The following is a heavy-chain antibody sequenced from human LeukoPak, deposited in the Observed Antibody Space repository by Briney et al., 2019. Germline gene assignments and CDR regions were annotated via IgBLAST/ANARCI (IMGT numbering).Heavy chain of an antibody. V-gene: IGHV5-51*01. J-gene: IGHJ3*02. CDR3: SRTAFWNGYLSDPFDM. CDR1: GPPVTSYW. D-gene: IGHD3-3*01. Sequence: PGGSLQISFQGSGPPVTSYWICWVRPVPGKGLEWMGIIYPGDSDTIYSPSFQGQVPISAYKSIRTAYWPWSGLKASETAISSCSRTAFWNGYLSDPFDMCGERTLVTVSS. CDR2: IYPGDSDT.